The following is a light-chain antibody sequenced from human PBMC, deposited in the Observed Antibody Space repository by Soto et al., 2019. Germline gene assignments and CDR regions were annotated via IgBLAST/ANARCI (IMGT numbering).Light chain of an antibody. CDR3: QQGFSSPLT. CDR2: SAS. CDR1: LGISNY. Sequence: DIQMTQSPSSLSASVGDTVTIACRASLGISNYLNWYQQRPGQPLRLLIFSASSLQSGVPSRFSGSGSGTQFTLTITSLQYEDFATYYCQQGFSSPLTFGGGTRV. V-gene: IGKV1-39*01. J-gene: IGKJ4*01.